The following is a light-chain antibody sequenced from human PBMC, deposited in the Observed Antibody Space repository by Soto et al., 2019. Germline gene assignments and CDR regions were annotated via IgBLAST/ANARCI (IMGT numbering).Light chain of an antibody. CDR3: QQYNNWPPIT. V-gene: IGKV3-15*01. CDR1: QSVSIK. Sequence: DIVLTQSPGTLSLSPGERATLSCRASQSVSIKLAWYQQRPGQAPRLLIYDTSTRATSIPARFSGSGSGTEFTLTISSLQSEDFAVYYCQQYNNWPPITFGQGTRLEIK. CDR2: DTS. J-gene: IGKJ5*01.